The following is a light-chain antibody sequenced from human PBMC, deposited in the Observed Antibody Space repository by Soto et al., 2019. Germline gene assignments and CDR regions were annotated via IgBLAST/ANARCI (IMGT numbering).Light chain of an antibody. V-gene: IGKV3-15*01. J-gene: IGKJ4*01. CDR2: DAS. Sequence: EIVMTQSPATLSVSPGERVTLSCRASQSVSSKLAWYQQKPGQAPRLLIYDASTRATGIPARFSGSGSGTYFTLTISSLQSEDLAVYYCQQFNNWPLTFGGGTKLEIK. CDR1: QSVSSK. CDR3: QQFNNWPLT.